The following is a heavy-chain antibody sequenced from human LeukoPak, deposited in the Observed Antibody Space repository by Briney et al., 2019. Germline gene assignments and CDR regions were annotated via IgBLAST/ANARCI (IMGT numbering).Heavy chain of an antibody. V-gene: IGHV4-59*08. CDR2: IYYSGST. J-gene: IGHJ6*03. CDR3: ARPYSSSYFTFYMDV. CDR1: GGSISSYY. D-gene: IGHD6-6*01. Sequence: PSETLSLTCTVSGGSISSYYWSWIRQPPGKGLEWIGYIYYSGSTDYNPSLKSRVTISVDTSKNQFSLKLSSVTAADTAVYYCARPYSSSYFTFYMDVWGKGTTVTVSS.